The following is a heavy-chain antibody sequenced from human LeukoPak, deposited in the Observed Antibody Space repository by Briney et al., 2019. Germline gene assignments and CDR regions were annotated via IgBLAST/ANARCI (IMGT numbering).Heavy chain of an antibody. J-gene: IGHJ4*02. CDR3: ARDRVGATASLDY. V-gene: IGHV3-30*04. CDR2: ISYDGSNK. Sequence: GRSLRLSCAASGFTFSSYAMHWVRQAPGKGLEWVAVISYDGSNKYYADSVKGRFTISRDNSKNTLYLQMNSLRAEDTAVYYCARDRVGATASLDYWGQGTLVTVSS. D-gene: IGHD1-26*01. CDR1: GFTFSSYA.